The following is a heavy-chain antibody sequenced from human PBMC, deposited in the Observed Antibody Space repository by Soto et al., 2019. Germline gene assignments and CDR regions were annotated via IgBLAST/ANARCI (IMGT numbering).Heavy chain of an antibody. Sequence: QVQLVQSGAEVKKPGSSVKVSCKASGYTFTSYAMHWVRQAPGQRLEWMGWINAGNGNTKYSQKFQGRVTITRDTSASTAYMEMGSLRSEETAVFYCARTCGGDWQWGQGSLVTVSS. CDR2: INAGNGNT. J-gene: IGHJ4*02. D-gene: IGHD2-21*02. V-gene: IGHV1-3*01. CDR3: ARTCGGDWQ. CDR1: GYTFTSYA.